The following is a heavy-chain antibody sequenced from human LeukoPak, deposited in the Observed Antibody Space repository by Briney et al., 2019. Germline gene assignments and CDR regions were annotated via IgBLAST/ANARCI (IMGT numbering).Heavy chain of an antibody. J-gene: IGHJ5*02. CDR3: ARDWASSGWWNWFDP. CDR1: GYIFTSYY. Sequence: ATVKVSCKASGYIFTSYYMHWVPDAPEQGLEWMGRINPSGGSTSYAQKFQGRFPMTRDTSTSTVYRELSSLTSEDTAVYYCARDWASSGWWNWFDPWGQGTLVTVSS. V-gene: IGHV1-46*01. CDR2: INPSGGST. D-gene: IGHD6-19*01.